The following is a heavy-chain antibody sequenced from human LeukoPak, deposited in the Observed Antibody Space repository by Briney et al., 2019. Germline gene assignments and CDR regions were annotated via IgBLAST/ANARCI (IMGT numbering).Heavy chain of an antibody. V-gene: IGHV4-39*01. CDR3: ARRAGTQYFDY. Sequence: SETLSLTCTVFGGSISSSSYYWGWIRQPPGKGLEWIGSIYYSGSTYYNPSLKSRVTISVDTSKNQFSLKLSSVTAADTAVYYCARRAGTQYFDYWGQGTLVTVSS. CDR2: IYYSGST. D-gene: IGHD1-14*01. CDR1: GGSISSSSYY. J-gene: IGHJ4*02.